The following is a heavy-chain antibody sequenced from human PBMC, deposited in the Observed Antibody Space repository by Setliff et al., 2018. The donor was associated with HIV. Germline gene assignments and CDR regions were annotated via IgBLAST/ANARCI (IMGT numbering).Heavy chain of an antibody. D-gene: IGHD1-26*01. CDR1: GGSISNSRYY. V-gene: IGHV4-39*07. CDR3: ATYSVGEGGRGH. CDR2: IYYSGNT. J-gene: IGHJ4*02. Sequence: PSETLSLTCTASGGSISNSRYYWSWIRQPPGKGLEWIGSIYYSGNTNYNPSLKSRVTISVDTSKSQFSLKLNSVTAADTAMYYCATYSVGEGGRGHWGQGVLVTVSS.